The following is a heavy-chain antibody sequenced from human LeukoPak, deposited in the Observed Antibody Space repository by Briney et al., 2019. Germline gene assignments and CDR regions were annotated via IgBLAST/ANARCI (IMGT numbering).Heavy chain of an antibody. J-gene: IGHJ4*02. Sequence: KPSQTLSLTCTVSGGYISSYYWSWIRQPPGKGLEWIGYIYYSGSTKYNPSLKSRITISVDPSKKQFSLKLSSVTAADTAVYYCARDSGSSRGFDYWGQGTLVTVSS. CDR3: ARDSGSSRGFDY. D-gene: IGHD6-13*01. CDR1: GGYISSYY. V-gene: IGHV4-59*01. CDR2: IYYSGST.